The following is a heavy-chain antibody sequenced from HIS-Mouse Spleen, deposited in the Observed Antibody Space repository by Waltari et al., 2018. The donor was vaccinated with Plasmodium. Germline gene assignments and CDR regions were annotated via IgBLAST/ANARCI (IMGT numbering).Heavy chain of an antibody. CDR2: INHSVST. D-gene: IGHD3-10*01. CDR3: ATRGRAGRRSYYFDY. V-gene: IGHV4-34*01. Sequence: QVQLQLWGAGLLTPSETLSLTCAVYGGSFSGSSWSWIRQPPGKGLEWIGEINHSVSTNYNPSLKGRVTISVGTSKNQFSLKLSSVTAADTAGYYCATRGRAGRRSYYFDYWGQGTLVTVSS. J-gene: IGHJ4*02. CDR1: GGSFSGSS.